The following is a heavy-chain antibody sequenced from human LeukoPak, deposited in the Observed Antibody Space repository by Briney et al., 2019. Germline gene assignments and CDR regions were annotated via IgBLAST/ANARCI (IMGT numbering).Heavy chain of an antibody. CDR3: ARGRIRSGGDY. Sequence: PSETLSLTCTVSGGSISSSSYYWGWIRQPPGKGLEWIGSIYYSGSTYYNPSLKSRVTISVDTSKNQFSLKLSSVTAEDTAVYYCARGRIRSGGDYWGQGTLVTVSS. CDR2: IYYSGST. J-gene: IGHJ4*02. D-gene: IGHD1-14*01. CDR1: GGSISSSSYY. V-gene: IGHV4-39*07.